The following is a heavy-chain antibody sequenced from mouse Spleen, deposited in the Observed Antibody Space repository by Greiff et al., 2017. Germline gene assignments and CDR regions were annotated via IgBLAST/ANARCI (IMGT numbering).Heavy chain of an antibody. Sequence: QVQLQQSGPELVKPGASVKISCKASGYAFRRSRINWVKPRPGKGLEWIGRIYPGDGDTNYNGKFKGKATLTADKSCSTAYMKLNSQTYEDYAVYLGAREGTRVVDWYFDVWGTGTTVTVSS. CDR3: AREGTRVVDWYFDV. J-gene: IGHJ1*03. D-gene: IGHD1-1*01. CDR1: GYAFRRSR. V-gene: IGHV1-82*01. CDR2: IYPGDGDT.